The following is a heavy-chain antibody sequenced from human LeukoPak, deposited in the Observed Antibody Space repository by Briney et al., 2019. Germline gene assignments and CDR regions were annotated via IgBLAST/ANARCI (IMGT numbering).Heavy chain of an antibody. V-gene: IGHV3-11*04. J-gene: IGHJ4*02. Sequence: GGSLRLSCAASGFSFSDYYMNWIRQAPGKGLEWVSYISSSGSYIYYADSVKGRFTISRDNAKNSLYLQMNSLRAEDTAVFYCAREEYSTSSFDYWGQGTLVTVSS. CDR1: GFSFSDYY. CDR3: AREEYSTSSFDY. CDR2: ISSSGSYI. D-gene: IGHD2-2*01.